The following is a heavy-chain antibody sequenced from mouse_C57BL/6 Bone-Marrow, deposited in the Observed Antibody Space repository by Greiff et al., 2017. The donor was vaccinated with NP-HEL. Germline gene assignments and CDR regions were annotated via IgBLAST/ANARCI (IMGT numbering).Heavy chain of an antibody. CDR1: GYTFTSYT. CDR3: AGGNSFAY. D-gene: IGHD1-1*02. CDR2: INPSSGYT. J-gene: IGHJ3*01. Sequence: QVQLQQSGAELARPGASVTMSCKASGYTFTSYTMHWVKQRPGQGLEWIGYINPSSGYTKYNQKFKDKATLTADKSSSTTYMQLSSLTSEDSAVYYCAGGNSFAYWGQGTLVTVSA. V-gene: IGHV1-4*01.